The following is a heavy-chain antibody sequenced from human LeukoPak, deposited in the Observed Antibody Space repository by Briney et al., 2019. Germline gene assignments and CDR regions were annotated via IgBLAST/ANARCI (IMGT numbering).Heavy chain of an antibody. J-gene: IGHJ6*02. V-gene: IGHV4-38-2*02. CDR1: TYSISSGYY. Sequence: SETLSLTCTVSTYSISSGYYWGWIRQPPGKGLEWIGNIYHNGNTYYNPSLKSRVTISVDTSKNQFSLKLSSVTAADTAVYYCARDGMYYYDSSGYHRYYGMDVWGQGTTVTVSS. CDR2: IYHNGNT. D-gene: IGHD3-22*01. CDR3: ARDGMYYYDSSGYHRYYGMDV.